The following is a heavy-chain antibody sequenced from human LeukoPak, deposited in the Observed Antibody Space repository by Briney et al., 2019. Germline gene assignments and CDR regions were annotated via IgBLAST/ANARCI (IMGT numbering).Heavy chain of an antibody. V-gene: IGHV3-23*01. CDR2: ISDSGGRT. CDR1: GITLSNYG. D-gene: IGHD3-22*01. CDR3: AKRGVVIRVILVGFHKEANYFDS. J-gene: IGHJ4*02. Sequence: GGSLRLSCAVSGITLSNYGMSWVRQAPGKGLEWVAGISDSGGRTKYADSVKGRFTISRDNPKNTLYLQMNSLRPEDTAVYFCAKRGVVIRVILVGFHKEANYFDSWGQGVLVSVSS.